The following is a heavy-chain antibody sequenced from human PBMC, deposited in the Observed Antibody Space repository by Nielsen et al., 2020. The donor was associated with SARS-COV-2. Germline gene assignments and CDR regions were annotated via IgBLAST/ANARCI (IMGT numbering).Heavy chain of an antibody. J-gene: IGHJ6*02. CDR3: ARAGRSYYYGMDV. CDR1: GFTFSSYA. V-gene: IGHV3-48*03. Sequence: SCAASGFTFSSYAMSWVRQAPGKGLEWVSYISSSGSTIYYADSVKGRFTISRDNAKNSLYLQMNSLRAEDTAVYYCARAGRSYYYGMDVWGQGTTVTVSS. CDR2: ISSSGSTI.